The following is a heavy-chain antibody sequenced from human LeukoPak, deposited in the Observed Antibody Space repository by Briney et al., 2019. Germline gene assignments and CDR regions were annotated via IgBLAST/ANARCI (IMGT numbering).Heavy chain of an antibody. Sequence: PGGSLRLSCAASAFTFSTYWMNWVRQAPGKGLEGVANIKHDGSEKYYVDSVEGRFTISRNNTKKSLYLQMHSLRAEDTAVYYCARAPQDSGDRHWGQGTLVTVSS. J-gene: IGHJ4*02. V-gene: IGHV3-7*03. D-gene: IGHD4-17*01. CDR1: AFTFSTYW. CDR2: IKHDGSEK. CDR3: ARAPQDSGDRH.